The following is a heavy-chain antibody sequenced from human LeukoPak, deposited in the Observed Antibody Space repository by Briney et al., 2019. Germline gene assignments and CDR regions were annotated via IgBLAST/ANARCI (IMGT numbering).Heavy chain of an antibody. Sequence: SETLSLTRTVSGGSISSYYWSWIRQPPGKGLEWIGYIYYSGSTNYNPSLKSRVTISVDTSKNQFSLKLSSVTAADTAVYYCARSITIFGVVIFPGAFDIWGQGTMVTVSS. V-gene: IGHV4-59*01. CDR1: GGSISSYY. CDR2: IYYSGST. D-gene: IGHD3-3*01. CDR3: ARSITIFGVVIFPGAFDI. J-gene: IGHJ3*02.